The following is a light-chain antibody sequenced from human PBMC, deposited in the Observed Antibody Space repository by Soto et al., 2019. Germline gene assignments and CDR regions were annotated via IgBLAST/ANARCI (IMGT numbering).Light chain of an antibody. CDR2: GSS. CDR1: QDIRRE. J-gene: IGKJ1*01. V-gene: IGKV1-6*01. CDR3: LQDSGYPRT. Sequence: GDRVTITCRASQDIRRELGWYQQRPGRAPKLLIYGSSTLQDGVPSRFSGSGSGTDFTLTIGSLQPEDFATYYCLQDSGYPRTFGQGTKVEI.